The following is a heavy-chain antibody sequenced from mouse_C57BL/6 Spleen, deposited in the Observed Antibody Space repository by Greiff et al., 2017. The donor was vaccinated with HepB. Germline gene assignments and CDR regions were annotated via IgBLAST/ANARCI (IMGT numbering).Heavy chain of an antibody. CDR2: IYPRSGNT. J-gene: IGHJ4*01. CDR3: ARVAVYAMDY. V-gene: IGHV1-81*01. CDR1: GYTFTSYG. D-gene: IGHD1-1*01. Sequence: VKLMHSGAELARPGASVKLSCKASGYTFTSYGISWVKQRPGQGLEWIGEIYPRSGNTYYNAKFKGKATLTADKSSSTAYMELRSLTSEDSAVYFCARVAVYAMDYWGQGTSVTVSS.